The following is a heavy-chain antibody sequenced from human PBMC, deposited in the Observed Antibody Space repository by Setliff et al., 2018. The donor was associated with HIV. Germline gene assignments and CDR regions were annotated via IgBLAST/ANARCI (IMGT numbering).Heavy chain of an antibody. D-gene: IGHD2-21*02. CDR3: AKVGGDGRFHYYQLDV. CDR1: GFTFSSYW. J-gene: IGHJ6*03. Sequence: GGSLRLSCAASGFTFSSYWMHWVRQAPGKGLVWVSRINSDGSSTSYADSVKGRFTISRDNAKNTLFLQMNSLRAEDTAVYYCAKVGGDGRFHYYQLDVWGKGTTVTVSS. V-gene: IGHV3-74*01. CDR2: INSDGSST.